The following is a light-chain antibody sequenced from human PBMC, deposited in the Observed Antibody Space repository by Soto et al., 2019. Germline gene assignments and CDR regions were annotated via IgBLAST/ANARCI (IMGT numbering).Light chain of an antibody. CDR2: GAS. Sequence: EVVLTQSPATLSLSPGERATLSCRASQSVSSSYLAWYQQKPDQAPRLLIYGASSRAAGIPDRFSGSRSGTDFPLTISRLEPEDFAVYSCDQYGSSPPTFGQGTKVEIK. J-gene: IGKJ1*01. CDR1: QSVSSSY. CDR3: DQYGSSPPT. V-gene: IGKV3-20*01.